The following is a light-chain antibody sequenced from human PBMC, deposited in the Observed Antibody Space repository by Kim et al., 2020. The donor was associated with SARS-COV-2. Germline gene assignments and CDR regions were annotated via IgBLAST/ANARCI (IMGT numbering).Light chain of an antibody. J-gene: IGKJ2*01. CDR2: GAS. CDR3: QQSGSSPPYT. Sequence: SPGERATLSCRASQSVSSNLAWYQQKPGQAPRLLIYGASTRATGIPARFSGSGSGTEFTLTISRLEPEDFAVYYCQQSGSSPPYTFGQGTKLEI. V-gene: IGKV3-20*01. CDR1: QSVSSN.